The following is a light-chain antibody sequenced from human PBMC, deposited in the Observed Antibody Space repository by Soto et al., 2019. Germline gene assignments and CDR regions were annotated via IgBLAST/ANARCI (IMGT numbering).Light chain of an antibody. V-gene: IGKV3-15*01. CDR1: QSVSSN. CDR2: GAS. Sequence: EIVMTQSPATLSVSPGERVALSCRASQSVSSNLAWYQQTPGQAPRLLISGASTRATNVPARFTGSGSGTEFTLTLSSLQSEDFAVYYCQQYNGWPRTFGQGTKVEVK. J-gene: IGKJ1*01. CDR3: QQYNGWPRT.